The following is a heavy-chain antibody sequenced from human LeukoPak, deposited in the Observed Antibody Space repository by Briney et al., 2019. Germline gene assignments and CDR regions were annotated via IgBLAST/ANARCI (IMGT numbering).Heavy chain of an antibody. D-gene: IGHD6-19*01. V-gene: IGHV4-59*01. CDR3: ASTQGYSSGWYSRYYGMDV. J-gene: IGHJ6*02. Sequence: PSETLSLTCTVSGGSISSYYWSWIRQPPGKGLEWIGYIYCSGSTNYNPSLKSRVTISVDTSKNQFSLKLSSVTAADTAVYYCASTQGYSSGWYSRYYGMDVWGQGTTVTVSS. CDR2: IYCSGST. CDR1: GGSISSYY.